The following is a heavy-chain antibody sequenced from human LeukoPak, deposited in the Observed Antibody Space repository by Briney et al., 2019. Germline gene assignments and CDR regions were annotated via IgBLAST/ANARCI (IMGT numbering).Heavy chain of an antibody. CDR2: ISGSGGSI. J-gene: IGHJ3*02. Sequence: GGSLRLSCAASGFPFSSYAMSWVRQAPGKGLGWDSAISGSGGSIYYADSVKGRLTISRDHSKNTLSLQMNSLRAEDTAVYYCAKGCITGTTGAFDSWGHGIIVSVSS. V-gene: IGHV3-23*01. CDR1: GFPFSSYA. CDR3: AKGCITGTTGAFDS. D-gene: IGHD1-7*01.